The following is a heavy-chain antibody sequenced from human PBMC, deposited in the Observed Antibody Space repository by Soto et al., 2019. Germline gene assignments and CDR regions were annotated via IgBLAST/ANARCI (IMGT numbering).Heavy chain of an antibody. V-gene: IGHV4-39*01. J-gene: IGHJ4*02. CDR2: IYYSGST. D-gene: IGHD3-22*01. Sequence: SETLSLTCTVSGGSISSSSYYWGWIRQPPGKGLEWIGSIYYSGSTYYNPSLKSRVTISVDTSKNQFSLKLSSVTAADTAVYYCARGPLYYYDSSGYQDWGQGTLVNVSS. CDR3: ARGPLYYYDSSGYQD. CDR1: GGSISSSSYY.